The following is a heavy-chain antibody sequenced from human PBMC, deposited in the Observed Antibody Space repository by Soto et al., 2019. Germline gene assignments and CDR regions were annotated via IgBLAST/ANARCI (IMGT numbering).Heavy chain of an antibody. Sequence: EVQLVESGGGLVQPGGSLRLSCAASGFTFSDHYMDWVRQASGKGLEWVGRIRNKANSYTAEYAASVKGRFTISRDDSKNSLYLQMISLKIDDTALYYCVRAGTGYQLDYWGQGTLVTVSS. V-gene: IGHV3-72*01. CDR1: GFTFSDHY. D-gene: IGHD3-9*01. J-gene: IGHJ4*02. CDR3: VRAGTGYQLDY. CDR2: IRNKANSYTA.